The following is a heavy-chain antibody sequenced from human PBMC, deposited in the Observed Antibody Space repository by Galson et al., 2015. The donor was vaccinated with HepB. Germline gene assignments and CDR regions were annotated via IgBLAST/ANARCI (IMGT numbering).Heavy chain of an antibody. CDR2: SSAYNGNT. CDR3: ARGARALWSGRYFDY. V-gene: IGHV1-18*01. J-gene: IGHJ4*02. Sequence: SVKVSCKASGYTFTTYGINWVRQAPGQGLEWMGWSSAYNGNTKSAQKVQDRVTMTTDTSTNTAYMELRSLRSDDTAVYYCARGARALWSGRYFDYWGQGTLVTVSS. D-gene: IGHD3-10*01. CDR1: GYTFTTYG.